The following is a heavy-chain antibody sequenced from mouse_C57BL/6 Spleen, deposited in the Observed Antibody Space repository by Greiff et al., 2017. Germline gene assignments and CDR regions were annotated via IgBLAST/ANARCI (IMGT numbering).Heavy chain of an antibody. CDR1: GYTFTSYW. CDR2: IYPGNSDT. J-gene: IGHJ4*01. Sequence: VQLQQSGTVLARPGASVKMSCKTSGYTFTSYWIHWVKQRPGQGLEWIGAIYPGNSDTSYNQKFKGKAKLTAVTSASTAYMELSSLTNEDSAVYYCTRSGGNEDAMDYWGQGTSVTVSS. V-gene: IGHV1-5*01. D-gene: IGHD2-1*01. CDR3: TRSGGNEDAMDY.